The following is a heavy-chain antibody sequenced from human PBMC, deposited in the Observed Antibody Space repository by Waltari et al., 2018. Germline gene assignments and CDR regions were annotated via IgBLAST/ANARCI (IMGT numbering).Heavy chain of an antibody. CDR3: ARDVPNGYFDY. D-gene: IGHD1-1*01. CDR2: INQDGRDK. V-gene: IGHV3-7*01. J-gene: IGHJ4*02. Sequence: EVHLVQSGGGLIQPGGSLRLSCGVSGFTFKNYWMTWVRQAPGKGRAWVANINQDGRDKNYVDSVEGRFTISRDNAQNSVYLQMNSLRAEDTAVYYCARDVPNGYFDYWGSGTLVTVSS. CDR1: GFTFKNYW.